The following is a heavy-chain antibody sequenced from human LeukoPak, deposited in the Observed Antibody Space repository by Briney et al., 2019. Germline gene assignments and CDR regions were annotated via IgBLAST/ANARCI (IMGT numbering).Heavy chain of an antibody. J-gene: IGHJ4*02. CDR2: ISSSGSTI. CDR3: ARERNYDYVWGSYRPIDY. CDR1: GFTFSDYY. Sequence: GGSLRLSCAASGFTFSDYYMSWVRQAPGKGLEWVSYISSSGSTIYYADSVKGRFTISRDNAKNSLYLQMNSLRAEDTAVYYCARERNYDYVWGSYRPIDYWGQGTLVTVSS. V-gene: IGHV3-11*01. D-gene: IGHD3-16*02.